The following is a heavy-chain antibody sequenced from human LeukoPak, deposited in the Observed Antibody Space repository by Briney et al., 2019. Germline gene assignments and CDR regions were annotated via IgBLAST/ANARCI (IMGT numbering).Heavy chain of an antibody. CDR1: GXTVSSSY. CDR2: IYSGGGT. J-gene: IGHJ4*02. Sequence: GGSLRLSCAASGXTVSSSYMNWVRQAPGKGLEWVSLIYSGGGTYYADSVKGRFTISRDNSKNTLYLQMNSLRAEDTAVYYCARNYYDSSAYYYFDYWGQGTLVTVSS. D-gene: IGHD3-22*01. V-gene: IGHV3-66*01. CDR3: ARNYYDSSAYYYFDY.